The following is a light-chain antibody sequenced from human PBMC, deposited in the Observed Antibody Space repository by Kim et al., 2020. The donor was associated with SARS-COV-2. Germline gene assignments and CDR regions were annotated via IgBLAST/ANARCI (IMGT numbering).Light chain of an antibody. J-gene: IGLJ3*02. CDR2: EDS. Sequence: GPSGTTPSTGSGGDVGAAEFVSWYQQHPGKAPDLMVYEDSKRPSGVPDRFSGSKSGSTASLTVSGLQAEDEADYYCNAQGGSNNVLFGGGTQLTVL. CDR1: GGDVGAAEF. V-gene: IGLV2-8*01. CDR3: NAQGGSNNVL.